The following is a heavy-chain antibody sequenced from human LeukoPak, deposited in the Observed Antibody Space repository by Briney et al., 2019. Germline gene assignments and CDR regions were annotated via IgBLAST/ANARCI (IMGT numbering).Heavy chain of an antibody. CDR1: GYSFTTYW. CDR2: IYPDDSDT. CDR3: ARLEVTLMRGALDI. J-gene: IGHJ3*02. V-gene: IGHV5-51*01. Sequence: GESLKISCKGSGYSFTTYWIGWVRQMPGKGLEWMGIIYPDDSDTRYSPSFQGQVTISADKSISTAYLQWSSLKASDTAMYYCARLEVTLMRGALDIWGQGTMVTVSS. D-gene: IGHD3-16*01.